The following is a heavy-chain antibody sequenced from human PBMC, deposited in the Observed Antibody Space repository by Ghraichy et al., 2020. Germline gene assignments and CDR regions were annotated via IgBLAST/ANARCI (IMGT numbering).Heavy chain of an antibody. CDR2: IYPGDSDT. Sequence: GESLNISCKGSGYTFTSYWIGWVRQMPGKGLEWMGIIYPGDSDTRYSPSFQGQVTISADKSISTAYLQCSSLKASDTAMYYCARHVAPGGGNLGAFDIWGQGTMVTVSS. CDR3: ARHVAPGGGNLGAFDI. CDR1: GYTFTSYW. D-gene: IGHD4-23*01. V-gene: IGHV5-51*01. J-gene: IGHJ3*02.